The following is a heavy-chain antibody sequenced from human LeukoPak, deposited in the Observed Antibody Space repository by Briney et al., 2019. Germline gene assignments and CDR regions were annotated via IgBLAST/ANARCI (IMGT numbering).Heavy chain of an antibody. V-gene: IGHV1-69*13. D-gene: IGHD3-22*01. Sequence: SAKVSCKASGGTFSSYAISWVRQAPGQGLEWMGGIIPIFGTANYAQKFQGRVTITADESTSTAYMELSSLRSEDTAVYYCASTTYYYDSSGYYYFDYWGQGTLVTVSS. CDR3: ASTTYYYDSSGYYYFDY. CDR1: GGTFSSYA. J-gene: IGHJ4*02. CDR2: IIPIFGTA.